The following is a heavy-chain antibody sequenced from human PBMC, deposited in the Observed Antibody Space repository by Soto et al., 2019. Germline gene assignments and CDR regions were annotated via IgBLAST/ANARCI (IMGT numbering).Heavy chain of an antibody. Sequence: GESLKISFQASGYSFSSSWIGWVRQMPGKGLEWMGIIDPNDSQTIYSPSFQGQVTISADKSIDTAYLQWSSLKTSDTAMYYCARHAGNSWKGDYFDYWGQGALVTVSS. CDR2: IDPNDSQT. CDR3: ARHAGNSWKGDYFDY. CDR1: GYSFSSSW. V-gene: IGHV5-51*01. J-gene: IGHJ4*02. D-gene: IGHD6-13*01.